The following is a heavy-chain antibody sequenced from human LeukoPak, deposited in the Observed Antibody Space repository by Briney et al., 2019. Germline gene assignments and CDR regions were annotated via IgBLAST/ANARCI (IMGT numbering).Heavy chain of an antibody. Sequence: PGGSLRLSCAASGFTFSSYSMNWVRQAPGKGLEWVSYISSSSSTIYYADSVKGRFTISRDNAKNSLYLQMNSLRAEDTAVYYCARDLVGGSYYYYYYMDVWGKGTTVTVSS. CDR1: GFTFSSYS. CDR3: ARDLVGGSYYYYYYMDV. CDR2: ISSSSSTI. D-gene: IGHD1-26*01. V-gene: IGHV3-48*04. J-gene: IGHJ6*03.